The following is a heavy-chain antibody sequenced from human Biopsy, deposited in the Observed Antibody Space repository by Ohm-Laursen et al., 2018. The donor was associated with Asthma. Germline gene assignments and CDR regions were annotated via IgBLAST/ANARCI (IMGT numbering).Heavy chain of an antibody. CDR1: GFSFSNFA. CDR2: ISKDASTQ. D-gene: IGHD1-1*01. V-gene: IGHV3-30*01. J-gene: IGHJ3*02. Sequence: CAASGFSFSNFAIHWVRQAPGKGLEWVGVISKDASTQDYADSVKGRFTMARDNSKNTLDLRMNSLREEDTAVYYCVRDGTDDAFDIWGQGTVVSVSS. CDR3: VRDGTDDAFDI.